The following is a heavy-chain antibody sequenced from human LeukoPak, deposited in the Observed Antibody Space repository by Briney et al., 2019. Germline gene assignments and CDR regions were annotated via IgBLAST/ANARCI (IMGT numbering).Heavy chain of an antibody. CDR2: VYTSGNT. CDR1: IGSNSGDS. CDR3: ARANPAGP. V-gene: IGHV4-4*07. J-gene: IGHJ5*02. Sequence: RLCPTRGVPIGSNSGDSGSWIRHAAAQGLEWIGRVYTSGNTNYNPSFKSRVTMSIDTSKKQFSLKLYTVTAADTAVYYCARANPAGPWGQGTLVTVSS. D-gene: IGHD1-14*01.